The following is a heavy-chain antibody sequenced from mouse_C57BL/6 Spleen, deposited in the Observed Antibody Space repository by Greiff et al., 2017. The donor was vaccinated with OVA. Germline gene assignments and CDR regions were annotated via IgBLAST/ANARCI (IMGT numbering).Heavy chain of an antibody. Sequence: VQLKESGGDLVKPGGSLKLSCAASGFTFSSYGMSWVRQTPDKRLEWVATISSGGSYTYYPDSVKGRFTISRDNAKNTLYLQMSSLKSEDTAMYYCARPLYDYDQAMDYWGQGTSVTVSS. V-gene: IGHV5-6*01. CDR1: GFTFSSYG. D-gene: IGHD2-4*01. J-gene: IGHJ4*01. CDR3: ARPLYDYDQAMDY. CDR2: ISSGGSYT.